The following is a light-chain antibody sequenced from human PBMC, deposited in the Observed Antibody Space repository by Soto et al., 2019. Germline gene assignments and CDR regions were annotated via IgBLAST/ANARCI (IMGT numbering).Light chain of an antibody. V-gene: IGLV2-14*01. Sequence: QSVLTQPASVSGSPGQSITISCTGTSSDVGGYNYVCWYQQHPGKAPKLMIYDVSNRSSGVHKRSSGSKCGNTASLTIAGLEDEDEADYYCSSYTSSSTRVFGTGTKLTVL. CDR2: DVS. CDR1: SSDVGGYNY. J-gene: IGLJ1*01. CDR3: SSYTSSSTRV.